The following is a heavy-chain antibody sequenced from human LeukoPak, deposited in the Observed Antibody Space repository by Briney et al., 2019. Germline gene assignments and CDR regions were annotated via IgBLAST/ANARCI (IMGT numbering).Heavy chain of an antibody. Sequence: QTGGSLRLSCAASGFTVSSNYMSWVRQAPGKGLEWVSVIYSGGSTYYADSVKGRFTISRDNSKNTLYLQMNSLRAEDTAVYYCAREVMAVRGVIISPDAFDIWGQGTMVTVSS. D-gene: IGHD3-10*01. CDR1: GFTVSSNY. CDR2: IYSGGST. V-gene: IGHV3-66*01. J-gene: IGHJ3*02. CDR3: AREVMAVRGVIISPDAFDI.